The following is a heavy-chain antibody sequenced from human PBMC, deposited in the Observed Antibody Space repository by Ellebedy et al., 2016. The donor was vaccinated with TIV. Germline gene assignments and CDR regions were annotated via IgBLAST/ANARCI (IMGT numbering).Heavy chain of an antibody. Sequence: PGGSLRLSCAASGFTFSSFGMHWVRQAPGKGLEWLAFVRFDGGNDYYADSVQGRFTISRDNSKSTLFLQMNSLRTDDTALYYCAKDDLGDYDLHFYFDHWGQGALVTVSS. J-gene: IGHJ4*02. CDR1: GFTFSSFG. V-gene: IGHV3-30*02. CDR3: AKDDLGDYDLHFYFDH. D-gene: IGHD4-17*01. CDR2: VRFDGGND.